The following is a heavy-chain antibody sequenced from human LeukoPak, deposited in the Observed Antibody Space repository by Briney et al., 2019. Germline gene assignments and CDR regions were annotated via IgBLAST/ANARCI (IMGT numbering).Heavy chain of an antibody. J-gene: IGHJ5*02. Sequence: SETLSLTCTVSGGSISSYYWSWIRQPPGKGLEWIGCIYTSGSTNYNPSLKSRVTISVDTSKNQFSMKLSSVTAADTAVYYCARRKGSSSYVWFDPWGQGTLVTVSS. D-gene: IGHD6-6*01. CDR3: ARRKGSSSYVWFDP. CDR2: IYTSGST. V-gene: IGHV4-4*09. CDR1: GGSISSYY.